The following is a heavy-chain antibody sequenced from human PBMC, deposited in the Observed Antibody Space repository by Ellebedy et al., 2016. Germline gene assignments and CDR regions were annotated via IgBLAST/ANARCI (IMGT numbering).Heavy chain of an antibody. J-gene: IGHJ3*02. CDR3: ARGNSAFDI. V-gene: IGHV1-3*01. CDR2: INAGTGNT. Sequence: ASVKVSCKASGYTFTSYAMHWARQAPGQRLEWMGWINAGTGNTKYSQRFQGRDTITRDTSASTAYMELSSLRFEDTAVYYCARGNSAFDIWGQGTMVTVSS. CDR1: GYTFTSYA.